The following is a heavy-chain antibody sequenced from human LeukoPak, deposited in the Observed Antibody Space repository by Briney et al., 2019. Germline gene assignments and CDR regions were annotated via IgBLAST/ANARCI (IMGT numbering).Heavy chain of an antibody. Sequence: PSETLSLTCAVSGGSISSSNWWSWVRQPPGKGLEWIGEIYHSGSTNYNPSLKSRVTISVDKSKNQFSLKLSSVTAADTAVYYCTRISSGWYYFDYWGQGTLVTVSS. CDR2: IYHSGST. V-gene: IGHV4-4*02. CDR3: TRISSGWYYFDY. J-gene: IGHJ4*02. D-gene: IGHD6-19*01. CDR1: GGSISSSNW.